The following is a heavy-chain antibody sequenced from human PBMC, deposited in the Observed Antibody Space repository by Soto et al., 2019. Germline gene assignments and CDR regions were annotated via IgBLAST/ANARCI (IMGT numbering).Heavy chain of an antibody. D-gene: IGHD2-2*01. CDR2: IIPIFGTA. V-gene: IGHV1-69*13. CDR3: AGLYCSSTSCYPQLGMDV. J-gene: IGHJ6*02. CDR1: GGTFSSYA. Sequence: SVKVSCKASGGTFSSYAISWVRQAPGQGLEWMGGIIPIFGTANYAQKFQGRVTITADESTSTAYMELSSLRSEDTAVYYCAGLYCSSTSCYPQLGMDVWGQGTTVTSP.